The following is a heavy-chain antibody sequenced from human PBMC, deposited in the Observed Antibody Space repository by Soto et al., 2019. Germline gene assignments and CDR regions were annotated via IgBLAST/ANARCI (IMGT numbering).Heavy chain of an antibody. CDR3: ARGEVVAATTYSDY. CDR1: GYTFTTYY. CDR2: INPSGGST. J-gene: IGHJ4*02. Sequence: AASVKVSCKASGYTFTTYYMHWVRQAPGQGLEWLGIINPSGGSTNYAQKFQGRVAMTRDTSTSTVYMELTSLRSEDTAVYYCARGEVVAATTYSDYWGQGTLVTVSS. D-gene: IGHD2-15*01. V-gene: IGHV1-46*01.